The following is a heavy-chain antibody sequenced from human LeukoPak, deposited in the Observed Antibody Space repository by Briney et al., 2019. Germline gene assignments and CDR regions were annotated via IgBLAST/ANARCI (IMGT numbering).Heavy chain of an antibody. CDR3: TARYCRSTSCYGEYFQR. CDR1: GFTFSNAL. V-gene: IGHV3-15*01. D-gene: IGHD2-2*01. CDR2: IKSKTDGGTT. Sequence: KPGGSLRLSCAASGFTFSNALMSWVRQAPGKGLEWVGRIKSKTDGGTTDYAAPVKGRFTISRDDSKNTLYLQMNSLKTEDTAVYYCTARYCRSTSCYGEYFQRWGQGTLVTVSS. J-gene: IGHJ1*01.